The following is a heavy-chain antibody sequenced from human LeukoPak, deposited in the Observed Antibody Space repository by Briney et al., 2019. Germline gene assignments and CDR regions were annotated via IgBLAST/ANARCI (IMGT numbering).Heavy chain of an antibody. J-gene: IGHJ4*02. D-gene: IGHD5-18*01. Sequence: PSETLSLTCTVSGGSISSYYWSWIRQPAGKGLEWIGRIYTSGSTNYNPSLKSRVTMSVDTSKNQFSQKLSSVTAADTAVYYCARVWGYSYGYPQPHFDNWGQGTLVTVSS. CDR3: ARVWGYSYGYPQPHFDN. V-gene: IGHV4-4*07. CDR2: IYTSGST. CDR1: GGSISSYY.